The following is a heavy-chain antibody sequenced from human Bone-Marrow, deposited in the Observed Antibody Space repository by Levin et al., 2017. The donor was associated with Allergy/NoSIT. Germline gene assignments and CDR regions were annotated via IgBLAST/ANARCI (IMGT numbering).Heavy chain of an antibody. D-gene: IGHD6-19*01. CDR2: ISGSGGST. V-gene: IGHV3-23*01. Sequence: GESLKISCAASGFTFSSYAMSWVRQAPGKGLEWVSAISGSGGSTYYADSVKGRFTISRDNSKNTLYLQMNSLRAEDTAVYYCAKDRKHSSGWYGDYWGQGTLVTVSS. J-gene: IGHJ4*02. CDR1: GFTFSSYA. CDR3: AKDRKHSSGWYGDY.